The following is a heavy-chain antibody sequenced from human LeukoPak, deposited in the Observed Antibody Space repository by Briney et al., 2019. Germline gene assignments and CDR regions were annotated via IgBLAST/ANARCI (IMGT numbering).Heavy chain of an antibody. D-gene: IGHD3-3*01. CDR1: GGSISSSSYY. J-gene: IGHJ5*02. Sequence: PSETLSLTCTVSGGSISSSSYYWGWICQPPGKGLEWIGSIYYSGSTYYNPSLKSRVTISVDTSKNQFSLKLSSVTAADTAVYYCASSYYDFWSGLWNWFDPWGQGTLVTVSS. CDR3: ASSYYDFWSGLWNWFDP. CDR2: IYYSGST. V-gene: IGHV4-39*07.